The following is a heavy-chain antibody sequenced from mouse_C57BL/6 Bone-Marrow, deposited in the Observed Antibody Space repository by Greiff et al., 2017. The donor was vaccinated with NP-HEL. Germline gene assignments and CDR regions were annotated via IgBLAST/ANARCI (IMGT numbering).Heavy chain of an antibody. CDR3: ASVYYGNYYWYFDV. CDR1: GYTFTSYW. CDR2: IDPSDSYT. Sequence: VQLQQPGAELVMPGASVKLSCKASGYTFTSYWMHWVKQRPGQGLEWIGEIDPSDSYTNYNQKFKGKSTLTVDKSSSTAYMQLSSLTSEDSAVYYCASVYYGNYYWYFDVWGTGTTVTVSS. V-gene: IGHV1-69*01. D-gene: IGHD2-1*01. J-gene: IGHJ1*03.